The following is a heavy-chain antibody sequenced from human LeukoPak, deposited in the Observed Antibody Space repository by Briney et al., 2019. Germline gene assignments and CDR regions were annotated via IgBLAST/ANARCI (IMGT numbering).Heavy chain of an antibody. CDR1: GFTFSSYW. V-gene: IGHV3-7*01. J-gene: IGHJ3*02. CDR3: ARDSYYYDSSGSNAFDI. CDR2: IKQDGSEK. Sequence: GGSLRLSCAASGFTFSSYWMSWVRQAPGKGLEWVANIKQDGSEKYYVDSVKGRFAISRDNAKNSLYLQMNSLRAEDTAVYYCARDSYYYDSSGSNAFDIWGQGTMVTVSS. D-gene: IGHD3-22*01.